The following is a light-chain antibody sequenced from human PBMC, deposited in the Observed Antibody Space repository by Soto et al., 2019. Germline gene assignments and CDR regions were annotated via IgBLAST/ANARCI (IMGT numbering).Light chain of an antibody. V-gene: IGLV6-57*01. CDR3: QSYDADILI. Sequence: NFMLTQPHSESGSPGKTVTISCTRSSGNIVSNYVQWYQQRPGSSPTTVIFEDDDRPSGVPDRFSASIDTSSNSASLTISGLRPEDEADYYCQSYDADILIFGGGTKLTVL. J-gene: IGLJ2*01. CDR2: EDD. CDR1: SGNIVSNY.